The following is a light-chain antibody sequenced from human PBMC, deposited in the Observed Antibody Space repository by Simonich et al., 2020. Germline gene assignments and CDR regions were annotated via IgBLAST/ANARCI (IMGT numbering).Light chain of an antibody. CDR3: QSADSSGTWV. CDR2: KDS. V-gene: IGLV3-25*03. J-gene: IGLJ3*02. Sequence: SYELTQPPSVSVSPGQTARITCSGDALPTQYAYWYQQKPGQAPFLVIYKDSERPSGIPERFSGSSSVTTDTLTISGVQAEDEADYYCQSADSSGTWVFGGGTKLTVL. CDR1: ALPTQY.